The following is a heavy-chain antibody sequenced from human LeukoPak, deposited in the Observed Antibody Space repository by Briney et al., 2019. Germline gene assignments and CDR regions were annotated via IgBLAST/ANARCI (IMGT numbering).Heavy chain of an antibody. V-gene: IGHV3-7*01. CDR2: IKQDGSEK. Sequence: GGSLRLSCAASGFTFSSYGMHWVRQAPGKGLEWVANIKQDGSEKYYVDSVKGRFTISRDNAKNSLYLQMNSLRAEDTAVYYCARLEVLRYFDWLPSFDYWGQGTLVTVSS. CDR1: GFTFSSYG. D-gene: IGHD3-9*01. CDR3: ARLEVLRYFDWLPSFDY. J-gene: IGHJ4*02.